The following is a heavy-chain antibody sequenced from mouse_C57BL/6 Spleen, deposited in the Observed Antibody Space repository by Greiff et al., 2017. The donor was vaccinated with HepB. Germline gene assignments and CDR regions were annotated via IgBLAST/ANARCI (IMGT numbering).Heavy chain of an antibody. CDR3: ARCPFITTVVATPAWFAY. Sequence: QVQLQQSGAELARPGASVKLSCKASGYTFTSYGISWVKQRTGQGLEWIGEIYPRSGNTYYNEKFKGKATLTADKSSSTAYMELRSLTSEDSGVYFCARCPFITTVVATPAWFAYWGQGTLVTVSA. V-gene: IGHV1-81*01. CDR2: IYPRSGNT. J-gene: IGHJ3*01. D-gene: IGHD1-1*01. CDR1: GYTFTSYG.